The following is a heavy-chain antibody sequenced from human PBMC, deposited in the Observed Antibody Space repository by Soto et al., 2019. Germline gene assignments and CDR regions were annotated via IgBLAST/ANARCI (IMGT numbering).Heavy chain of an antibody. CDR1: GYTFTSYD. CDR2: MNPNSGNT. J-gene: IGHJ4*02. D-gene: IGHD2-15*01. CDR3: AKESGGIGGSFDY. V-gene: IGHV1-8*01. Sequence: ASVKVSCKASGYTFTSYDINWVRQATGQGHEWMGWMNPNSGNTDYAQKFQGRVTMTKNTLYLQMNSLRAEDTAVYYCAKESGGIGGSFDYWGQGTLVTVSS.